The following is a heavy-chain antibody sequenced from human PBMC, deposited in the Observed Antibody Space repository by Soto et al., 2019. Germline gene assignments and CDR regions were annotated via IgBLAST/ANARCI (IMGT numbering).Heavy chain of an antibody. V-gene: IGHV1-46*03. CDR1: GYTFTSYY. J-gene: IGHJ4*02. CDR3: ARADFGVGIPSYYFDS. CDR2: INPSGGST. D-gene: IGHD3-3*01. Sequence: QVQLVQSGAEVKKPGASVKVSCKASGYTFTSYYMHWVRQAPGQGLEWMGIINPSGGSTSYAQKFQGRVTMTRDTSTSTVYMELSSLRSEDTAVYYCARADFGVGIPSYYFDSWGQGTLVTVSS.